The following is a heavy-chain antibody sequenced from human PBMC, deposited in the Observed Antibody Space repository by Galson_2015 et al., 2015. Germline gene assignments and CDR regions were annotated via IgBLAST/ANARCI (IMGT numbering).Heavy chain of an antibody. J-gene: IGHJ3*01. D-gene: IGHD6-13*01. V-gene: IGHV1-69*13. CDR2: IIPIFGAA. CDR3: ARDPIAAAGTSPL. CDR1: GGTFSSYA. Sequence: SVKVSCKASGGTFSSYAISWVRQAPGQGLEWMGGIIPIFGAANYAQKFQGRVTITADESTSTAYMELSSLRSEDTAVYYCARDPIAAAGTSPLWGQGTMVTVSS.